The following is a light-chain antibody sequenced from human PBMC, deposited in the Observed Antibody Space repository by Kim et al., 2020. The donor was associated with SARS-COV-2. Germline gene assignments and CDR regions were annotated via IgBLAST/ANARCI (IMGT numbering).Light chain of an antibody. Sequence: IQLTQSPSSLSASVGDRVTITCRASQGISSWLAWYQQKPGKAPKLLIYLASTLQGGVPSRFSGSGSGTDFTLTISSLQPEDFATYYCQHLINYPLTFGGGTKVDIK. J-gene: IGKJ4*01. CDR2: LAS. V-gene: IGKV1D-16*01. CDR3: QHLINYPLT. CDR1: QGISSW.